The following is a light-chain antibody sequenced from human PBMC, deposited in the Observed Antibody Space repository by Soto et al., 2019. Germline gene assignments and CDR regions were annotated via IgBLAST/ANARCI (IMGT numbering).Light chain of an antibody. CDR3: NSDAGGNNFVV. CDR2: EVS. Sequence: QSALTQPPSASGSPGQPVPISCTGTRSDVGGYNYVSWYKQHPGKAPELIIYEVSKRPSGVPDRFSGSKSGNTASLTVSGLQAEDEADYYCNSDAGGNNFVVFGTGTKVTVL. CDR1: RSDVGGYNY. J-gene: IGLJ1*01. V-gene: IGLV2-8*01.